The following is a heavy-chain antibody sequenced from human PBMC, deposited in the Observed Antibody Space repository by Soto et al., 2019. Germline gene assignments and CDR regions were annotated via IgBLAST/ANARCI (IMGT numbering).Heavy chain of an antibody. CDR3: ARDLRFGENDNWFDP. J-gene: IGHJ5*02. V-gene: IGHV1-69*04. Sequence: ASVKVSCKASGGTFSSYTISWVRQAPGQGLEWMGRIIPILGIANYAQKFQGRVTITADKSTSTAYMELSSLRSEDTAVYYCARDLRFGENDNWFDPWGQGTLVTVSS. CDR1: GGTFSSYT. D-gene: IGHD3-10*01. CDR2: IIPILGIA.